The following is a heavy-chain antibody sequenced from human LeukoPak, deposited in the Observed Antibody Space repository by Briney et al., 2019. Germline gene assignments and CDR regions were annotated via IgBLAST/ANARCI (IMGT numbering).Heavy chain of an antibody. Sequence: SVKVSCKASGGTFSSYAISWVRQAPGQGLEWMGGIIPIFGTANYAQKLQGRVTMTTDTSTSTAYMELRSLRSDDTAVYYCATYVDMDPFGYWGQGTLVTVSS. CDR2: IIPIFGTA. CDR3: ATYVDMDPFGY. V-gene: IGHV1-69*05. D-gene: IGHD5-12*01. J-gene: IGHJ4*02. CDR1: GGTFSSYA.